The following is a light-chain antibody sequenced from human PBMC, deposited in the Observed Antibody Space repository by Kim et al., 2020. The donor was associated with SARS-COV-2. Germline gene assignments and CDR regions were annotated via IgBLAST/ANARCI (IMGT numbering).Light chain of an antibody. CDR2: GYN. CDR3: NSRDSSGNHHYV. Sequence: GQAVRSTCEGNSLRSYYESWYQQKPGQAPVLVIYGYNNRHSGIPDRFSGSSSGNTASLTITGAQAEDEADYYCNSRDSSGNHHYVFGTGTKVTVL. CDR1: SLRSYY. V-gene: IGLV3-19*01. J-gene: IGLJ1*01.